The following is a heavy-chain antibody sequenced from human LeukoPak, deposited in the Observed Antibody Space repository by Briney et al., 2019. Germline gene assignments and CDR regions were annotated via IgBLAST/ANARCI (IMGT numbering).Heavy chain of an antibody. J-gene: IGHJ3*02. V-gene: IGHV4-59*08. Sequence: KPSETLSLTCAVYGGSFSGYYWSWIRQPPGKGLEWIGYIYYSGSTNYNPSPKSRVSISVETSKNKFSRKLSSVTAADRAVYYCARGHAWLGHDFDIWGQGTMVTVSS. CDR3: ARGHAWLGHDFDI. D-gene: IGHD6-19*01. CDR1: GGSFSGYY. CDR2: IYYSGST.